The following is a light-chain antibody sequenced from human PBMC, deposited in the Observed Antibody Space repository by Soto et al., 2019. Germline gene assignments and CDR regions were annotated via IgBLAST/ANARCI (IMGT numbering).Light chain of an antibody. Sequence: QSALTQPASVSGSPGQSITISCTGTSSDVGGYHYVSWYQQHPGKAPKVMIYDVTDRPSGVSNRFSGSKSGDTASLTLSGLQAEDEADYYCSSSTSSTTLVFGGGTKLTVL. V-gene: IGLV2-14*01. J-gene: IGLJ2*01. CDR2: DVT. CDR1: SSDVGGYHY. CDR3: SSSTSSTTLV.